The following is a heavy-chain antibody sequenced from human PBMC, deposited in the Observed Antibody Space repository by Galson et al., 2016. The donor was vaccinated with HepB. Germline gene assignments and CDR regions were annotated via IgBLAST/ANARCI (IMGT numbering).Heavy chain of an antibody. CDR3: AKAKLLWFGELPQDDSFDF. D-gene: IGHD3-10*01. CDR2: ISWDGTSA. V-gene: IGHV3-43D*04. CDR1: GFTFDDYA. Sequence: SLRLSCAASGFTFDDYALHWVRQAPGKGLEWISLISWDGTSAYYADSVKGRFTISRDNTKNSLYLQMNSLRAEDTALYYCAKAKLLWFGELPQDDSFDFWGQGTLVTVSS. J-gene: IGHJ4*02.